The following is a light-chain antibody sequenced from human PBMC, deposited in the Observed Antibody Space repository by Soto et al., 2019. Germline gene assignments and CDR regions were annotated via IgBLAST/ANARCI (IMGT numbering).Light chain of an antibody. CDR1: QSVTGW. Sequence: DIQMTQSPSTLSASVGDRVTITCRAGQSVTGWLAWYQQKPGEAPKLLIYDASTLASGVPSRFSGSGSVTQFTLTISSLQPDDSATYYCQQYHSYSPYTFGQGTKLEIK. V-gene: IGKV1-5*01. CDR3: QQYHSYSPYT. J-gene: IGKJ2*01. CDR2: DAS.